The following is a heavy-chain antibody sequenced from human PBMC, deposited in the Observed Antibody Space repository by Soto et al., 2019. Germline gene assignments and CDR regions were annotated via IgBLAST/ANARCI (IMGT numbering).Heavy chain of an antibody. CDR1: GFTFSDYT. CDR3: ARRTNGYFGY. Sequence: EVQLLESGGGLVQPGGSLTLSCAASGFTFSDYTMTWVRQAPGKVLECISVILADYNAYYTDSVRGRFTISRHNSKSTLYLQMNSLRAEDTAVYYCARRTNGYFGYWGQGALVTVSS. CDR2: ILADYNA. V-gene: IGHV3-23*03. J-gene: IGHJ4*02. D-gene: IGHD2-8*01.